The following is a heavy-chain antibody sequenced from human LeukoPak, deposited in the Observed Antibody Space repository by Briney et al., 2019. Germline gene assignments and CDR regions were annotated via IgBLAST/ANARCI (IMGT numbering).Heavy chain of an antibody. CDR1: GGSITSGGSY. Sequence: PSETLSLTCTVSGGSITSGGSYWSWLRQHPGEGLEWIGYIFYSGSTYYNPSLKSRVTISLNTPKKQFSLRLSSVTAADTAVYYCARDSRLWFGGFDPWGQGTLVTVSS. D-gene: IGHD3-10*01. V-gene: IGHV4-31*03. CDR3: ARDSRLWFGGFDP. CDR2: IFYSGST. J-gene: IGHJ5*02.